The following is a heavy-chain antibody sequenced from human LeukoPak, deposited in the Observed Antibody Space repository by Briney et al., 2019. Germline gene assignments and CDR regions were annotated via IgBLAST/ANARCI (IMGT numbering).Heavy chain of an antibody. CDR2: IYSSGST. CDR1: GFIVSSNY. D-gene: IGHD2/OR15-2a*01. CDR3: AICSRRVNYFDYFMDV. J-gene: IGHJ6*03. V-gene: IGHV3-66*02. Sequence: AGGSLRLSCAVSGFIVSSNYMSWVRQAPGKGLEWVSIIYSSGSTYYADSVKGRFTMSRDNSKNTLHLQMDSLRGEDTAVYYCAICSRRVNYFDYFMDVWGNGTTVTVSS.